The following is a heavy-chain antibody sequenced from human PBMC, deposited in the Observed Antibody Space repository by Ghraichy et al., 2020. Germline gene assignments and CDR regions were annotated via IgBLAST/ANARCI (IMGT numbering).Heavy chain of an antibody. CDR1: GFTFSSYA. CDR2: ISYDGSNK. D-gene: IGHD2-21*02. J-gene: IGHJ5*02. Sequence: GGSLRLSCAASGFTFSSYAMHWVRQAPGKGLEWVAVISYDGSNKYYADSVKGRFTISRDNSKNTLYLQMNSLRAEDTAVYYCARDLVVTAITYWFDPWGQGTLVTVSS. CDR3: ARDLVVTAITYWFDP. V-gene: IGHV3-30-3*01.